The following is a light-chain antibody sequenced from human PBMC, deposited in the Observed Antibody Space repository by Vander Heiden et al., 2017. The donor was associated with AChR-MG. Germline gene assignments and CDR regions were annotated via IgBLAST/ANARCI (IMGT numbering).Light chain of an antibody. J-gene: IGKJ4*01. CDR1: QSIRSN. Sequence: EIVLTKSPATLSLSPGERATLSCRASQSIRSNLAWYQQKPGQAPRLLIYDASNRASGIPVRFSGSGSGTDFTLTISSLEPEDVAIYYFQQGSTALTFGGGTKVEIK. V-gene: IGKV3-11*01. CDR2: DAS. CDR3: QQGSTALT.